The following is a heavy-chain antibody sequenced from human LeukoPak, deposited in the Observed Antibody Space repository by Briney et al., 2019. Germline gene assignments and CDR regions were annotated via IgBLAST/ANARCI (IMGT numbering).Heavy chain of an antibody. V-gene: IGHV4-4*02. D-gene: IGHD3-10*01. CDR3: ARDSPMVRGVMMY. Sequence: SSGTLSLTCAVSGGSISISNWWSWVRQPPGKGLEWIGEIYHSGSTNYNPSLKSRVTISVDKSKNQFSLKLSSVTAADTAVYYCARDSPMVRGVMMYWGQGTLVTVSS. J-gene: IGHJ4*02. CDR1: GGSISISNW. CDR2: IYHSGST.